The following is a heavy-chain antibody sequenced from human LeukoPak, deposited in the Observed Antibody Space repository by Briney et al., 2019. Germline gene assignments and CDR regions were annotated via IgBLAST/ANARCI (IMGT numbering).Heavy chain of an antibody. CDR1: GFSFSNYN. D-gene: IGHD1-14*01. CDR2: ISLSSGTI. Sequence: PGGSLRLSCAASGFSFSNYNMNWVRQAPAKGLEWISHISLSSGTIYYADSVKGRFTISRDNARNSLYLQMNSLRAEDTAVYYCARVRPDFQIGGDYWGQGTLVTVSS. CDR3: ARVRPDFQIGGDY. J-gene: IGHJ4*02. V-gene: IGHV3-48*01.